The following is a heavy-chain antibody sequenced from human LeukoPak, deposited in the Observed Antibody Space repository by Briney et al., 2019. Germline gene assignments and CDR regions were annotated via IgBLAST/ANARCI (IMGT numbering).Heavy chain of an antibody. D-gene: IGHD3-10*01. CDR1: GYTFTSYA. J-gene: IGHJ4*02. V-gene: IGHV7-4-1*02. Sequence: ASVKVSCKASGYTFTSYAMNWVRQAPGQGLEWMGWINTNTGNPTYAQGFTGRFVFSLDTSVSTAYLQISSLKAEDTAVYYCGREYIDSTLGDYGSGSYIDYWGQGTLVTVSS. CDR3: GREYIDSTLGDYGSGSYIDY. CDR2: INTNTGNP.